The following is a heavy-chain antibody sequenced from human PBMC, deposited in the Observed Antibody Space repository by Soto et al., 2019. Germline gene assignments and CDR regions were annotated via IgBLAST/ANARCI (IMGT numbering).Heavy chain of an antibody. CDR2: ISAYNGNT. V-gene: IGHV1-18*01. Sequence: ASVKVSCKASVYTFTSYGISWVRQAPGQGLEWMGWISAYNGNTNYAQKLQGRVTMTTDTSTSTAYMELRSLRSDDTAVYYCARDTFTFGGVIVPDLGAFDIWGQGTMVTVSS. CDR3: ARDTFTFGGVIVPDLGAFDI. D-gene: IGHD3-16*02. J-gene: IGHJ3*02. CDR1: VYTFTSYG.